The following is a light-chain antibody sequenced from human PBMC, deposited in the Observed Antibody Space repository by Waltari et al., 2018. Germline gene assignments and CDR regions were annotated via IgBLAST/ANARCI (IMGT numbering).Light chain of an antibody. V-gene: IGLV3-1*01. CDR1: TLGNKY. Sequence: SYALPQPPSVSVSPGQTASITCSGDTLGNKYVCWYQQKPGQSPVMVIYQDNKRPSGIPERFSGSNSGSTATLTISGTQAVDEADYYCLAWDSNIVVFGGGTKLTVL. CDR3: LAWDSNIVV. J-gene: IGLJ2*01. CDR2: QDN.